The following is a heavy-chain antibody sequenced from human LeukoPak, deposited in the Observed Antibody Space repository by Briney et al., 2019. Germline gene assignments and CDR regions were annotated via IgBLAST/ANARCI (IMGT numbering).Heavy chain of an antibody. Sequence: SETLSLTCTVSGGSISSSRYYWGWIRQPPGKGLEWIGSIYYSGSTYYNPSLKSRVTISVDTSKNQFSLKLSSVTAADTAVYYCARGDTMIVVPQQNDAFDIWGQGTMVTVSS. V-gene: IGHV4-39*07. CDR1: GGSISSSRYY. D-gene: IGHD3-22*01. J-gene: IGHJ3*02. CDR2: IYYSGST. CDR3: ARGDTMIVVPQQNDAFDI.